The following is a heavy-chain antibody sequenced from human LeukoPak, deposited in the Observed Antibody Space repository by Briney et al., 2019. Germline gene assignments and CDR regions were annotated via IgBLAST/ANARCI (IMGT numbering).Heavy chain of an antibody. CDR1: GFTFSRYA. CDR2: ILYDGSNK. J-gene: IGHJ4*02. D-gene: IGHD3-22*01. CDR3: ARGGLHYYDSSGFDY. Sequence: PGGSLRLSCAASGFTFSRYAMHWVRQAPGKGLECVAVILYDGSNKYYADSVKGRSTISRDNSKNTVYLQMNSLRAEDTAVYYCARGGLHYYDSSGFDYWGQGTLVTVSS. V-gene: IGHV3-30-3*01.